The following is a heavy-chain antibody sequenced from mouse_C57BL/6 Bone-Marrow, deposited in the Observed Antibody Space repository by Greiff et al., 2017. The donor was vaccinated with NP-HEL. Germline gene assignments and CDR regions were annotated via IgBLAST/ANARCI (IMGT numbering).Heavy chain of an antibody. V-gene: IGHV1-64*01. CDR2: ILPNSGST. D-gene: IGHD2-4*01. Sequence: VQLQQPGAELVKPGASVKLSCKASGYTFTSYWMHWVQQRPGQGLEWIGMILPNSGSTNYNEKFNSKATLTVDKSSSTAYMQLSSLTAEDSAVYCCARRDYDYDFWYFDVWGTGTTVTVSS. CDR3: ARRDYDYDFWYFDV. J-gene: IGHJ1*03. CDR1: GYTFTSYW.